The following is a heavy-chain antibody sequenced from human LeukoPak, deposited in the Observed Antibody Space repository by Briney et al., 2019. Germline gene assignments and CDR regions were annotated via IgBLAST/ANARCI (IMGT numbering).Heavy chain of an antibody. CDR1: RYTFTRYY. CDR3: ARGCPPRRNYYGSGYYSYYSDH. Sequence: GSMKVSCKASRYTFTRYYMHSVGQSPGQGLEWLGWINPYSGGTKYAQKLQGRDTMNRDTSISTAYMEMSRLTSDDSAVYYCARGCPPRRNYYGSGYYSYYSDHWGQGTLVTVSS. D-gene: IGHD3-22*01. J-gene: IGHJ4*02. CDR2: INPYSGGT. V-gene: IGHV1-2*02.